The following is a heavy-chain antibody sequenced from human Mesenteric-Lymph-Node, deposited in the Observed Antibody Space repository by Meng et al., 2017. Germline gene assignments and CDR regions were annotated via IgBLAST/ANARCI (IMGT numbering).Heavy chain of an antibody. CDR1: GESSTNHNE. CDR2: IHNRGRR. D-gene: IGHD3-10*01. J-gene: IGHJ1*01. CDR3: LRGSGGSV. Sequence: QVQLGEAGAGLVQPTECLSLTRAVSGESSTNHNEWGWGRQHRGKGLEWIGEIHNRGRRAYTTSLKSRVRMSIDKSKNQYFLKLLCVIAAETAVYHCLRGSGGSVWGQGTLVTVSS. V-gene: IGHV4-4*02.